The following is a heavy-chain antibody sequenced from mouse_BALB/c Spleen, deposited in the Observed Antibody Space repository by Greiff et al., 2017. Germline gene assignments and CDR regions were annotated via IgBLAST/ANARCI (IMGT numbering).Heavy chain of an antibody. V-gene: IGHV1-5*01. J-gene: IGHJ2*01. D-gene: IGHD2-4*01. CDR2: IYPGNSDT. Sequence: VQLQQSGTVMARPGASVKMSCKASGYSFTSYWMHWVKQRPGQGLEWIGAIYPGNSDTSYNQKFKGKAKLTAVTSASTAYMELSSLTNEDSAVYYCTRWVYDYDDYWGQGTTLTVSS. CDR1: GYSFTSYW. CDR3: TRWVYDYDDY.